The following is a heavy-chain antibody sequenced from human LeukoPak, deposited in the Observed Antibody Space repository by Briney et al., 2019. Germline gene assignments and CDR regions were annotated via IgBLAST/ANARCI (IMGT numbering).Heavy chain of an antibody. D-gene: IGHD2-21*01. Sequence: GGSLRLSCEASGFSMSVYWMSWVRQAPGKGLEWVGNIKQDGSERNYVDSVKGRFTISRDNAKKSLYLQMDSLRAEDAAVYYCARGRGAYSHFFDYWGQGTLVTVSS. V-gene: IGHV3-7*01. CDR3: ARGRGAYSHFFDY. J-gene: IGHJ4*02. CDR2: IKQDGSER. CDR1: GFSMSVYW.